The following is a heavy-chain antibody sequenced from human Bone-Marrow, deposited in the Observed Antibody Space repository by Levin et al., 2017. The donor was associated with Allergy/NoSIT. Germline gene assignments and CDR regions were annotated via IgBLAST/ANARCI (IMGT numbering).Heavy chain of an antibody. CDR3: ARAYYYGSGNVLDI. Sequence: VSGPTLVKPTETLTLTCTVSGFSLSNARVSVSWIRQPPGKALEWLAHIFSNDEKSYSTSLKSRLTISKDTSKSQVVLTMTNMDPVDTATYYCARAYYYGSGNVLDIWGQGTMVTVSS. D-gene: IGHD3-10*01. CDR2: IFSNDEK. CDR1: GFSLSNARVS. V-gene: IGHV2-26*01. J-gene: IGHJ3*02.